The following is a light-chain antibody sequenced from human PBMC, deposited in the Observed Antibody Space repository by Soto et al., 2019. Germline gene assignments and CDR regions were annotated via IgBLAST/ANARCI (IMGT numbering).Light chain of an antibody. V-gene: IGKV3-11*01. J-gene: IGKJ1*01. CDR2: DAS. Sequence: EIVLTQSPATLSLSPGERATLSCRASQSVSSSLAWYQQKPGQAPRLLIYDASNRATGIPARFSGSGSGTDFTLTISSLEPEDFALYYWQQRSNWPRTFGQGTKVEIK. CDR1: QSVSSS. CDR3: QQRSNWPRT.